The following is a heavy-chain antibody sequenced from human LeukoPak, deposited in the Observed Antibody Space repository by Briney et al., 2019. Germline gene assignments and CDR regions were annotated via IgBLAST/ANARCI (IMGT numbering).Heavy chain of an antibody. Sequence: SDTLSLTCAVYGGSFSVYYWSGTRHPPGGALEIIGEIEHSGSTNYNPSVNSRVTMSVDTSNNQFSLKLSSVTAADTAVYYCARRYTNYAALDFWGQGTLVTVSS. CDR2: IEHSGST. CDR3: ARRYTNYAALDF. J-gene: IGHJ4*02. V-gene: IGHV4-34*01. D-gene: IGHD1-1*01. CDR1: GGSFSVYY.